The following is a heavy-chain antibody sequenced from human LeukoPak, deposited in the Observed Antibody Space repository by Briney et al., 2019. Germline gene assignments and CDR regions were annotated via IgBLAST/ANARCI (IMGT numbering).Heavy chain of an antibody. CDR3: ARGRYYDKYCMDV. J-gene: IGHJ6*03. CDR1: GGSISSGGYS. V-gene: IGHV4-31*03. CDR2: IYYSGST. Sequence: SQTLSLTCTVSGGSISSGGYSWSWIRQHPGKGLEWIGYIYYSGSTYYNPSPKSRVTISVDTSKNQCSLNLISATAADTAVYYCARGRYYDKYCMDVWGQGTTVTVSS. D-gene: IGHD3-22*01.